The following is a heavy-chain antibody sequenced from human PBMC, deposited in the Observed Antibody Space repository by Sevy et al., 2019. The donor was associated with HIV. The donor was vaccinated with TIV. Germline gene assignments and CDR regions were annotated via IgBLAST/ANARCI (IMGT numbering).Heavy chain of an antibody. D-gene: IGHD2-15*01. CDR2: VSQRGRA. CDR1: GVSFSDYY. CDR3: ARGLLFSPEDCSGGACPTIDY. Sequence: SESLSLTCAVSGVSFSDYYWAWVRQPPGKGLEWIGEVSQRGRANYNPSLRSRVIMSLDTSNNQFSLKLTSVTAADTAMYYCARGLLFSPEDCSGGACPTIDYWSQGTRVTVSS. V-gene: IGHV4-34*01. J-gene: IGHJ4*02.